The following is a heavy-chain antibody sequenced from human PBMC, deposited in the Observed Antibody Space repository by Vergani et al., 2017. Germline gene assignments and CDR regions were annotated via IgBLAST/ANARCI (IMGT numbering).Heavy chain of an antibody. Sequence: EVQLVESGGGLVQPGGSLRLSCAASGFTFSSYWMSWVRQAPGKGLEWVANIKQDGSEKYYVDSVKGRFTISRDYAKNSLYLQMNSLRAEDTAVYYCAKDRAIVVPAANFDYWGQGTLVTVSS. CDR1: GFTFSSYW. J-gene: IGHJ4*02. D-gene: IGHD2-2*01. V-gene: IGHV3-7*03. CDR3: AKDRAIVVPAANFDY. CDR2: IKQDGSEK.